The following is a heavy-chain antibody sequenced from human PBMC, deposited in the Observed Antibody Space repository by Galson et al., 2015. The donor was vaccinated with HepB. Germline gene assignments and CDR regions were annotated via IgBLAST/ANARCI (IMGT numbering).Heavy chain of an antibody. Sequence: SVKVSCKASGYTFTSYGISWVRQAPGQGLEWMGWISAYNGNTNYAQKLQGRVTMTTDTSTSTAYMELRSLRSDDTAVYYCAKGLRFLEWRTFSDAFDIWGQGTMVTVSS. V-gene: IGHV1-18*04. CDR2: ISAYNGNT. J-gene: IGHJ3*02. CDR1: GYTFTSYG. D-gene: IGHD3-3*01. CDR3: AKGLRFLEWRTFSDAFDI.